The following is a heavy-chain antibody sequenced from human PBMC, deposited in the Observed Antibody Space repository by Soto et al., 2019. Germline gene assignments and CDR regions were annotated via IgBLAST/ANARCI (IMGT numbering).Heavy chain of an antibody. V-gene: IGHV3-30*18. CDR3: AKDPSSLGCSGGSCYSVVDY. J-gene: IGHJ4*02. CDR2: ISYDGSNK. CDR1: GFTFSSYG. Sequence: QVQLVESGGGVVQPGRSLRLSRAASGFTFSSYGMHWVRQAPGKGLEWVAVISYDGSNKYYADSVKGRFTISRDNSKNTLYLQMNSLRAEDTAVYYCAKDPSSLGCSGGSCYSVVDYWGQGTLVTVSS. D-gene: IGHD2-15*01.